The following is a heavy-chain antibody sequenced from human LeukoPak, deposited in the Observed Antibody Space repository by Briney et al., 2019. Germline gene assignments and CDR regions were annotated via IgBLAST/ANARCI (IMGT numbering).Heavy chain of an antibody. CDR3: TTLYDIVTGYYRVDV. D-gene: IGHD3-9*01. J-gene: IGHJ6*04. CDR2: IKSKIDGGTI. Sequence: GGSLRLSCAASGFSFSNAWMNWVRQAPGKGREWGGRIKSKIDGGTIDYAAPVKGRFTISRDDSKNTLYMQMNSLKTEDTAVYYCTTLYDIVTGYYRVDVWGKGTTVTVSS. CDR1: GFSFSNAW. V-gene: IGHV3-15*01.